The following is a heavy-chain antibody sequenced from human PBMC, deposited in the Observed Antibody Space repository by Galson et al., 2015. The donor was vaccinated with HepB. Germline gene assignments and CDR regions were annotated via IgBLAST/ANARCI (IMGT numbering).Heavy chain of an antibody. CDR2: ISVNGAIT. Sequence: SLRLSCAASGFTFSSYAMSWVRQAPGKGLEWVSAISVNGAITYHADSVKGRSTISRDNSKNSVYLEMSSLRAEDTAVYYCAKGNVGYYFDCWGQGTLVIVSS. CDR1: GFTFSSYA. D-gene: IGHD1-26*01. J-gene: IGHJ4*02. V-gene: IGHV3-23*01. CDR3: AKGNVGYYFDC.